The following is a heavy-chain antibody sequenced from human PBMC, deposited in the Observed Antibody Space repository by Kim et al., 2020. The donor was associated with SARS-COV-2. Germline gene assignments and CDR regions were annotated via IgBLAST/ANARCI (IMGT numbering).Heavy chain of an antibody. D-gene: IGHD3-22*01. V-gene: IGHV3-30*07. J-gene: IGHJ6*02. Sequence: SVKGRFTISRDNSKNTLYLKMNSLRAEDTAVYYCARDYYDTSGAPYGMDVWGQGTTVTVSS. CDR3: ARDYYDTSGAPYGMDV.